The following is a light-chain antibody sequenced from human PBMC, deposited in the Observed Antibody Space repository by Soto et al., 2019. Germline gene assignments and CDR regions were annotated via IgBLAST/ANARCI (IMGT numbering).Light chain of an antibody. CDR3: QPYNNWVT. Sequence: EIVMTQSPATLSVSPGERATLSCRASQSVSSNLAWYQQKPGQAPRLLIYGASTRATGIPARFSGSGSGTEFTLTISSLQSEDFEVYYCQPYNNWVTFGQGTKLEIK. CDR1: QSVSSN. CDR2: GAS. V-gene: IGKV3-15*01. J-gene: IGKJ2*01.